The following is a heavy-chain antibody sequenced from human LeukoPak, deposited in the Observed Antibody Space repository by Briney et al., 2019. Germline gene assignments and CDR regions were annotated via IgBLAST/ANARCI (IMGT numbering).Heavy chain of an antibody. V-gene: IGHV4-61*02. D-gene: IGHD3-22*01. J-gene: IGHJ4*02. CDR2: IYTSGST. Sequence: SQTLSLTCTVSGGSISSGSYYWSWIRQPAGKGLEWIGRIYTSGSTNYNPSLKSRVAISVDTSKNQFSLKLSSVTAADTAVYYCAREWGLGDSSGYYRIDYWGQGTLVTVSS. CDR3: AREWGLGDSSGYYRIDY. CDR1: GGSISSGSYY.